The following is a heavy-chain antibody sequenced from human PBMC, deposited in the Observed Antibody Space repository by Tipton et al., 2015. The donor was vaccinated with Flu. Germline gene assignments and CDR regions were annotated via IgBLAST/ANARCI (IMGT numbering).Heavy chain of an antibody. D-gene: IGHD4-17*01. CDR3: ARGHNDDAYFYVEA. Sequence: SLRLSCAASGFALNSYTLNWVRQAPGKGLGWLASISGNSDYIYYADSVRGRFTISRDNSNNSLYLQMNILRTEDTAGYYCARGHNDDAYFYVEAWGQGTLGSGSS. V-gene: IGHV3-21*01. J-gene: IGHJ5*02. CDR2: ISGNSDYI. CDR1: GFALNSYT.